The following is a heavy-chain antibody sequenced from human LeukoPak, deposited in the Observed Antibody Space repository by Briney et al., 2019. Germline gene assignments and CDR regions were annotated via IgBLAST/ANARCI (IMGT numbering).Heavy chain of an antibody. Sequence: PSETLSLTCAVSGGSISSGGYSWSWIRQPPGKGLEWIGYIYHSGSTYYNPSLRSRVTISVDRSKNQFSLKLSSVTAADTAVYYCARTSIAARRANAFDIWGQGTMVTVSS. CDR1: GGSISSGGYS. J-gene: IGHJ3*02. D-gene: IGHD6-6*01. CDR3: ARTSIAARRANAFDI. V-gene: IGHV4-30-2*01. CDR2: IYHSGST.